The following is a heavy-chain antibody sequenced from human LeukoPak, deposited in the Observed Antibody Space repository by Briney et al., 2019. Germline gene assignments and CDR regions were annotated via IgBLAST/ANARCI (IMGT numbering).Heavy chain of an antibody. CDR3: ARIWFRFHYDFWSGPNWFDP. Sequence: PSETLSLTCTVSGGSISSSSYYWGWIRQPPGKGLEWIGSIYYSGSTYYNPSLKSRVTISVDTSKNQFSLKLSSVTAADTAVYYCARIWFRFHYDFWSGPNWFDPWGQGTLVTVSS. J-gene: IGHJ5*02. V-gene: IGHV4-39*01. D-gene: IGHD3-3*01. CDR1: GGSISSSSYY. CDR2: IYYSGST.